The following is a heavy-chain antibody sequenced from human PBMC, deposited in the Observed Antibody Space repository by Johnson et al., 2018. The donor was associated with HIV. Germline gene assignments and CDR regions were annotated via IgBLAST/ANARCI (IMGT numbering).Heavy chain of an antibody. J-gene: IGHJ3*02. CDR3: ARDRPSGWPDAFDI. V-gene: IGHV3-66*02. D-gene: IGHD6-19*01. Sequence: VQLVESGGGLVQPGGSLRLSCAASGFTVSSNYMSWVRQAPGKGLEWVSVIYSGGSTYYADSVTGRFTISRDNSKNTLYLQMNSLRPEDTAVYYCARDRPSGWPDAFDIWGQGTMVTVSS. CDR1: GFTVSSNY. CDR2: IYSGGST.